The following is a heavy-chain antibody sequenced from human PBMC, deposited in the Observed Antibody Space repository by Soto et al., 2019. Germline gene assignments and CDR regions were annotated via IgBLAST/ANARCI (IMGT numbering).Heavy chain of an antibody. V-gene: IGHV4-31*11. CDR3: ARWVEVSLDYFDS. CDR1: GAYMRNDYYY. J-gene: IGHJ4*02. D-gene: IGHD6-6*01. Sequence: SETLSLTCVVSGAYMRNDYYYWSWVRQKAGKDLEWIGHMHHSGRTLYNPSLKSRVAGSVDTSKNQFSLYLNSVTAADTAVYYCARWVEVSLDYFDSWGQGIPVTVSS. CDR2: MHHSGRT.